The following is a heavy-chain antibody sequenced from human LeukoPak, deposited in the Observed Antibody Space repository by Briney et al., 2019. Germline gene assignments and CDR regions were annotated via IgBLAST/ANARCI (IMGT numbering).Heavy chain of an antibody. V-gene: IGHV3-53*01. CDR3: ARDLYYYGSGSDNFLYY. CDR1: GFTFSSNY. CDR2: INSGGST. Sequence: PGGSLRLSCAASGFTFSSNYMNWVRQAPGQGLEWVSVINSGGSTHYADSVKGRFTISRDNSKNTLYLQMNSLRAEDTAVYYCARDLYYYGSGSDNFLYYRGQGTLVTVSS. D-gene: IGHD3-10*01. J-gene: IGHJ4*02.